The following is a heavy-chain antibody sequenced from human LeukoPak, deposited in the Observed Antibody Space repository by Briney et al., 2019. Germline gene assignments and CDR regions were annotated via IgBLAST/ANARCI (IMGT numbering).Heavy chain of an antibody. CDR1: GYTFTSYG. CDR2: IIPIFGTA. D-gene: IGHD5-18*01. J-gene: IGHJ4*02. Sequence: GASVKVSCKASGYTFTSYGISWVRQAPGQGLEWMGGIIPIFGTANYAQKFQGRVTITADESTSTAYMELSSLRSEDTAVYYCARDGGSVELWLDYWGQGTLVTVSS. CDR3: ARDGGSVELWLDY. V-gene: IGHV1-69*13.